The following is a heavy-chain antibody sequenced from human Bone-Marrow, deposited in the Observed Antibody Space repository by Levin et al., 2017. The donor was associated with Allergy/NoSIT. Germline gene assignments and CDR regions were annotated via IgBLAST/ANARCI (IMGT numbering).Heavy chain of an antibody. Sequence: SGPTLVPPPPPLPLPFPFSFFSLLPLSFGVGLIRQPPGKALDWLALIYWDDDKRYSPSLECRLTITKDTSNNQVILTMTNMDPVDTPTYHCAPKGGDSTEDAFIIWGQGRTVTVSS. D-gene: IGHD3-16*01. CDR3: APKGGDSTEDAFII. CDR2: IYWDDDK. J-gene: IGHJ3*02. V-gene: IGHV2-5*02. CDR1: FFSLLPLSFG.